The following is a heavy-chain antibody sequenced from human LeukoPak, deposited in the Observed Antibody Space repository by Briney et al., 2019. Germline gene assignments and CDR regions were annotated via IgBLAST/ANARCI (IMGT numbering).Heavy chain of an antibody. V-gene: IGHV4-34*01. J-gene: IGHJ4*02. CDR2: INHRGST. D-gene: IGHD1-7*01. Sequence: SETLSLTCAVYGGSFSGYYWSWIRQPPGKGLEWIGEINHRGSTNYNPSLKSRVTISVDTSKNQFSLKLSSVTAADTAVYYCARENRWGTVDYWGQGTLVTVSS. CDR1: GGSFSGYY. CDR3: ARENRWGTVDY.